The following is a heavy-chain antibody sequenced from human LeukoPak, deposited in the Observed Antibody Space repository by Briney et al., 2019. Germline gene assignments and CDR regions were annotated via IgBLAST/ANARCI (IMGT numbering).Heavy chain of an antibody. CDR2: ISYDGSNK. D-gene: IGHD6-13*01. V-gene: IGHV3-30*01. CDR3: ARAGYSSRWYLFYYYYNMDV. CDR1: GFTFSSYA. Sequence: GRSLRPSCAASGFTFSSYAMHWVRQAPGKGLEWVAVISYDGSNKYYADSVKGRFTISRDNSKNTLYLQMNSLRAEDTAVYYCARAGYSSRWYLFYYYYNMDVWGKGTTVTVSS. J-gene: IGHJ6*03.